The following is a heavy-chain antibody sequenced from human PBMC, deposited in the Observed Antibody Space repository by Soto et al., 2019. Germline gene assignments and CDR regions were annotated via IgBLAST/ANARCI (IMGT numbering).Heavy chain of an antibody. V-gene: IGHV1-69*12. CDR3: ARGGGYSYGRYGMDV. CDR2: IIPIFGTA. Sequence: QVQLVQSGAXVKKPGSSVXXXXKASGGTFSSYAISWVRQAPGQGLEWMGGIIPIFGTANYAQKFQGRVTITADESTSTAYMELSSLRSEDTAVYYCARGGGYSYGRYGMDVWXQGTTVTVSS. CDR1: GGTFSSYA. J-gene: IGHJ6*02. D-gene: IGHD5-18*01.